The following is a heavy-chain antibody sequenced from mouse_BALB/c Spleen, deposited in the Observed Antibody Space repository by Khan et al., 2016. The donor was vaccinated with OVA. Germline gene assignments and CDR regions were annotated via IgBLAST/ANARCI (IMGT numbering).Heavy chain of an antibody. CDR1: GYTFTDYN. V-gene: IGHV1S29*02. CDR3: ARWDYGRNYWFFDV. D-gene: IGHD1-1*01. CDR2: IYPYNDGT. Sequence: EVQLQQSGPELVKPGASVKISCKASGYTFTDYNMHWVKQSHGKSLEWIGYIYPYNDGTVYNQKFKTKATLTVDNSSSTAYMELRSLTSEDSAVYYGARWDYGRNYWFFDVWGAGTTVTVSS. J-gene: IGHJ1*01.